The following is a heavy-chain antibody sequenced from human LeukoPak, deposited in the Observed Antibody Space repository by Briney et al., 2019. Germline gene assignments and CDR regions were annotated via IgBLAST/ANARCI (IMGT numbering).Heavy chain of an antibody. CDR1: GFTFSTFG. CDR2: IRHDGSNR. V-gene: IGHV3-30*02. CDR3: AKKRNIAARPAYYYYYMDV. J-gene: IGHJ6*03. Sequence: GGSLRLSCTASGFTFSTFGMHWVRQAPGKGLEWVTFIRHDGSNRYYADSVKGRFTISRDNSKNTLYLQMNTLRVEDTAVYFCAKKRNIAARPAYYYYYMDVWGKGTTVTVSS. D-gene: IGHD6-6*01.